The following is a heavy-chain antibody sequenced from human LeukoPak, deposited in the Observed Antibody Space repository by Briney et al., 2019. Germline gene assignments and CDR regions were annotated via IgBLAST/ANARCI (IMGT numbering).Heavy chain of an antibody. D-gene: IGHD2-15*01. Sequence: GGSLRLSCAASGFSVSSNAMTWVRQAPGKGLEWVSGIYSGGSTYYADSVKGRFTISRDNSKNTLYLQMNSLRAEDTAVYYCARLKVVAAIDYWGQGTLVTVSS. CDR3: ARLKVVAAIDY. J-gene: IGHJ4*02. CDR2: IYSGGST. V-gene: IGHV3-66*01. CDR1: GFSVSSNA.